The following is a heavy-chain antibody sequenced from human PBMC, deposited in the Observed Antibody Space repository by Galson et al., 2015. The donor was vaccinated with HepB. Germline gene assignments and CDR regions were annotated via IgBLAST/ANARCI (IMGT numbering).Heavy chain of an antibody. D-gene: IGHD3-22*01. V-gene: IGHV1-46*01. J-gene: IGHJ4*02. CDR3: AKGGGGEYYDSSGYYDY. CDR2: INPSGGST. Sequence: SVKVSCKASGYTFTSYYMHWVRQAPGLGLEWMGIINPSGGSTSYVQKFQGRVSMTSDTPTSTVYMELSSLRSDDTAVYYCAKGGGGEYYDSSGYYDYWGQGTLVTVSS. CDR1: GYTFTSYY.